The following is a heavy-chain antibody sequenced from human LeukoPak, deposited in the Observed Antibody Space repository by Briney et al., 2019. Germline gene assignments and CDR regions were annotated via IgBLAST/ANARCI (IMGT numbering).Heavy chain of an antibody. CDR2: ISGSGGST. V-gene: IGHV3-23*01. D-gene: IGHD3-10*01. CDR3: AKGVITMVRGVNGGYFDY. J-gene: IGHJ4*02. Sequence: GGSLRLSCAASGFTFSSYAMSWVRQAPGKGLEWVSAISGSGGSTYYADSVKGRSTISRDNSKNTLFLQMNSLRAEDTAVYYCAKGVITMVRGVNGGYFDYWGQGTLVTVSS. CDR1: GFTFSSYA.